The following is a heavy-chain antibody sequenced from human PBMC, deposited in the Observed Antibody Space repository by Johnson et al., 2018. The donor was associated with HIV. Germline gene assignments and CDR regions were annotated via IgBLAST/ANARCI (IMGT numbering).Heavy chain of an antibody. CDR1: GFTFSSYA. V-gene: IGHV3-30-3*01. Sequence: QVQLVESGGGVVQPGRSLRLSCAASGFTFSSYAMHWVRQAPGKGLEWVAVISYDGSNKYYADSVKGRFTISRDNSNNTLYLQMNSLRAEDTAVYYCARKTPAHAFDIWGQGTMVTVSS. J-gene: IGHJ3*02. CDR2: ISYDGSNK. D-gene: IGHD4-23*01. CDR3: ARKTPAHAFDI.